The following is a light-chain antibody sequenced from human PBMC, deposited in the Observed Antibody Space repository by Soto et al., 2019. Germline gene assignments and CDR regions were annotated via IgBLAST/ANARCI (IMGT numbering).Light chain of an antibody. J-gene: IGKJ4*01. V-gene: IGKV3-15*01. CDR2: DAS. CDR3: QQCRNWPLT. CDR1: QNVYNN. Sequence: EIVMTQSPATLSVSPGEGATLSCKASQNVYNNLAWYQQRSVQLPRLLIYDASTRATGISARFSGSGYGTEFTLTFSSLQSEDFAVYFCQQCRNWPLTFGGGTKVDIK.